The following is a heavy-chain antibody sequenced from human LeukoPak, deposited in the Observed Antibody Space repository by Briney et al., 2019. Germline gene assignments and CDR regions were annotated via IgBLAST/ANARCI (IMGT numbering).Heavy chain of an antibody. Sequence: SETLSLTCTVSGGSITSGSYHWGWIRQAPGKGLEWIGNTYYTGSAYYRPSLQSRVSISVNTSKKESSLKLPSVTAADPAVYYCGGDRDGYAYSFDYWGQGTLVTVSS. D-gene: IGHD5-24*01. J-gene: IGHJ4*02. V-gene: IGHV4-39*01. CDR2: TYYTGSA. CDR1: GGSITSGSYH. CDR3: GGDRDGYAYSFDY.